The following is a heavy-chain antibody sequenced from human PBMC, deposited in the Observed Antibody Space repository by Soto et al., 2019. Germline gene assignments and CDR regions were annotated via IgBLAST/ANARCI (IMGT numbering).Heavy chain of an antibody. V-gene: IGHV3-53*01. D-gene: IGHD3-10*01. Sequence: GGSLRLSCEASGFTVSSNYMMWVRQAPGEGLELVSVFYAGGSIYYADSVKGRFTISRDNSKNTLYLLMNSLRAEDTAVYYCARGFPTMTYYGEYYFDYWGQGTLVTVSS. CDR1: GFTVSSNY. CDR3: ARGFPTMTYYGEYYFDY. CDR2: FYAGGSI. J-gene: IGHJ4*02.